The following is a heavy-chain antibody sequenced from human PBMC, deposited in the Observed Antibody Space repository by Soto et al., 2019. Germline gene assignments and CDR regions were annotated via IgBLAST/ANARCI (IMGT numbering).Heavy chain of an antibody. CDR1: GYTFTSYA. CDR2: INPSGGST. V-gene: IGHV1-46*03. D-gene: IGHD4-17*01. CDR3: ARESYGDYEMGYFDY. J-gene: IGHJ4*02. Sequence: ASVKVSCKASGYTFTSYAMNWVRQAPGQGLEWMGIINPSGGSTSYAQKFQGRVTMTRDTSTSTVYMELSSLRSEDTAVYYCARESYGDYEMGYFDYWGQGTLVTVSS.